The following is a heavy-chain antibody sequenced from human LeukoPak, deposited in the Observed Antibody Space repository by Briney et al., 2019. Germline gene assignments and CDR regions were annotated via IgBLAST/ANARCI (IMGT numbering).Heavy chain of an antibody. D-gene: IGHD3-3*01. Sequence: PSETLSLTCTVSSGSISSGSYYWSWIRQPAGKGLEWIGRIYTSGSTNYNPSLKSRVTISVDTSKNQFSLKLSSVTAADTAVYYCARSYDFWSAYYLGYWGQGILVTVSS. J-gene: IGHJ4*02. CDR2: IYTSGST. CDR1: SGSISSGSYY. CDR3: ARSYDFWSAYYLGY. V-gene: IGHV4-61*02.